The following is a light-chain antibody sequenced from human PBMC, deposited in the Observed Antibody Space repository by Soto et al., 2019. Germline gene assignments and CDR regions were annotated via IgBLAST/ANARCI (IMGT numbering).Light chain of an antibody. V-gene: IGKV3-15*01. J-gene: IGKJ1*01. Sequence: EMVMTQSPATLSVSPGERATLSCRASQSVSSNLAWYQQKPGQAPRLLIYGASTRATGIPARFSGSRSGTEFTLTISVLQSEDFAVYYCQQYNNWPPWTFGQGNKVEIK. CDR3: QQYNNWPPWT. CDR1: QSVSSN. CDR2: GAS.